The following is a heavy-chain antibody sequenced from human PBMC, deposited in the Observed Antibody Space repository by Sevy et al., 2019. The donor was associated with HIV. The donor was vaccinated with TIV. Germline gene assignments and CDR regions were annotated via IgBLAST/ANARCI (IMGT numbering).Heavy chain of an antibody. CDR1: GFRFSDEP. D-gene: IGHD3-16*01. CDR3: VRDTQFGFDY. V-gene: IGHV3-48*02. Sequence: GGSLRLPCVASGFRFSDEPMNWVRQAPGKGLEWISNIRSDSSVMSYADTVRGRFTVSRDNARNSLSLQLNSLRDEDTALYYCVRDTQFGFDYWGQGTLVTVSS. CDR2: IRSDSSVM. J-gene: IGHJ4*02.